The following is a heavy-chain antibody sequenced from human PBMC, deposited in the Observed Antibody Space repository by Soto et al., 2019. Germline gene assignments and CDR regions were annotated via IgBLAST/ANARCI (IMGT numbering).Heavy chain of an antibody. CDR2: IYFSGTT. D-gene: IGHD5-12*01. J-gene: IGHJ4*02. CDR3: VRGYGGYNHYFDS. Sequence: SETMSLAWSVSCGLLTGYYWNWVRQPPGKGLEWIGYIYFSGTTNYNPSLKSRLTISVDTSKKQFSLRLSSVTAADTAVYYCVRGYGGYNHYFDSWGQGTLVTSPQ. CDR1: CGLLTGYY. V-gene: IGHV4-59*01.